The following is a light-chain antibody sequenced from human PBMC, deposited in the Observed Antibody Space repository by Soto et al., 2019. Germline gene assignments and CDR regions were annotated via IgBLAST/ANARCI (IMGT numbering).Light chain of an antibody. J-gene: IGKJ1*01. Sequence: EIVLTQSPATLSLSPGERATLSCRASQSVSESLAWYQQKPGQAPRLLIYDVSYRATGIPVRFSGSGSGTEFTLTISSLQSEDYAVYYCQQYNQWPPWTFGQGTKVDIK. CDR1: QSVSES. V-gene: IGKV3-11*01. CDR2: DVS. CDR3: QQYNQWPPWT.